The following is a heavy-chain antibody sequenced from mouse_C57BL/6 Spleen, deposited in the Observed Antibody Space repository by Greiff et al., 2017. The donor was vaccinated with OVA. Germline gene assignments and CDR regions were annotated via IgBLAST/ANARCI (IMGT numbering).Heavy chain of an antibody. CDR1: GSTFTSYW. CDR2: IHPNSGST. CDR3: AREGKLGLPFDY. J-gene: IGHJ2*01. Sequence: QVQLQQPGAELVKPGASVKLSCKASGSTFTSYWLHWVKQRPGQGLEWIGMIHPNSGSTNYNEKVKSKATLTVDKSSSTAYMQLSSLTSEDSAVYYCAREGKLGLPFDYWGQGTTLTVSS. D-gene: IGHD4-1*01. V-gene: IGHV1-64*01.